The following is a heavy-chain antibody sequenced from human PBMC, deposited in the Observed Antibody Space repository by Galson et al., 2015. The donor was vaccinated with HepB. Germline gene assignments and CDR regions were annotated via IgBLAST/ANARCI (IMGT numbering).Heavy chain of an antibody. CDR2: ISGSGDST. V-gene: IGHV3-23*01. J-gene: IGHJ6*02. D-gene: IGHD1-14*01. CDR1: GFTFSSYA. CDR3: AKDAPEGGFLYYYGMDV. Sequence: SLRLSCAASGFTFSSYAMSWVRQAPGKGLEWVSAISGSGDSTYYADSVKGRFTISRDNSKNTLYLQMNSLRAEDTAVYYCAKDAPEGGFLYYYGMDVWGQGTTVTVSS.